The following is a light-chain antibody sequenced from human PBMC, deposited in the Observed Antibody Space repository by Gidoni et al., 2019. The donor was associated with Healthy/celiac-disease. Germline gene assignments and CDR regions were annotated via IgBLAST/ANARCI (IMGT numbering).Light chain of an antibody. V-gene: IGLV2-14*01. J-gene: IGLJ1*01. Sequence: HSPLTQPASVSGSPGQSITISCTGTSSDVGGYNYVSWYQQHPGKAPKLMIYDVSNRPSGVSNRFSGSKSGNTASLTISGLQAEDEADYYCSSYTSSSTLEVFGTGTKVTVL. CDR2: DVS. CDR1: SSDVGGYNY. CDR3: SSYTSSSTLEV.